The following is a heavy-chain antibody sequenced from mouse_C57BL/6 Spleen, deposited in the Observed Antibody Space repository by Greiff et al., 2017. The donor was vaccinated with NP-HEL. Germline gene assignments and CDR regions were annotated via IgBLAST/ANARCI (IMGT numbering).Heavy chain of an antibody. D-gene: IGHD4-1*01. CDR2: INPNNGGT. CDR1: GYTFTDYN. Sequence: EVQLQHSGPELVKPGASVKMSCKASGYTFTDYNMHWVKQSHGKSLEWIGYINPNNGGTSYNQKFKGKATLTVNKSSSTAYMELRSLTSEDSAVYSCARDGLGTSFDYWGQGTTLTVSS. CDR3: ARDGLGTSFDY. V-gene: IGHV1-22*01. J-gene: IGHJ2*01.